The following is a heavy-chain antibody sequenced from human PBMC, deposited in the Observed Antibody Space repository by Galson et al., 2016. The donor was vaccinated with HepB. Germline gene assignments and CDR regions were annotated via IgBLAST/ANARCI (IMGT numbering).Heavy chain of an antibody. Sequence: TLSLPCPVSGGSISPYYWSWIRQPPGKGLEWIGSIYYTGSTNYNPSLKSRVTTSVDTSKNQISIKLSSVTAADTAVYYFARAKRSHIHGVDYWGQGTLVPVSS. CDR3: ARAKRSHIHGVDY. J-gene: IGHJ4*02. CDR1: GGSISPYY. V-gene: IGHV4-59*01. D-gene: IGHD3-16*01. CDR2: IYYTGST.